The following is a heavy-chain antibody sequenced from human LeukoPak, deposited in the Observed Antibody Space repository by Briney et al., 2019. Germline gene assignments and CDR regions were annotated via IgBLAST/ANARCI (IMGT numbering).Heavy chain of an antibody. CDR3: ARRGLYDSSDY. D-gene: IGHD3-22*01. J-gene: IGHJ4*02. CDR2: IYYSGST. CDR1: GGSISSSSYY. Sequence: SETLSLTCTVSGGSISSSSYYWGWIRQPPGKGLEWIGSIYYSGSTYYNPSLKSRVTISVDTSKNQFSLKLSSVTAADTAVYYCARRGLYDSSDYWGRGTLVTVSS. V-gene: IGHV4-39*01.